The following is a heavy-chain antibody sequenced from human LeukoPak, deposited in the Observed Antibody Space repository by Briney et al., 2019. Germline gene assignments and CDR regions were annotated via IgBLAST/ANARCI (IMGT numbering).Heavy chain of an antibody. J-gene: IGHJ4*02. CDR2: ISKSGDHT. CDR3: ASPLSSNWYNY. D-gene: IGHD6-13*01. CDR1: GFTFSRYA. V-gene: IGHV3-23*01. Sequence: GGSLRLSCAASGFTFSRYAMSWIRQAPGKGLEWVSAISKSGDHTYYADSVKGRFTISRDNSKDTLYLRMNSLRAEDTALYYCASPLSSNWYNYWGQGTLVTVPS.